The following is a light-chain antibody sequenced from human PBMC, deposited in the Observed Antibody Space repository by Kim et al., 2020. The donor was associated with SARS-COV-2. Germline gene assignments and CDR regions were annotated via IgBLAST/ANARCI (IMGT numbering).Light chain of an antibody. Sequence: ASVGDRVTITCRAHQGISNYLAWYQQKPGKVPKLLIYAASTLQSAVPSRFSVSGSGTDFTLTISSLQPEDGATYYCQKYNSAPQTFGQGTKVDIK. J-gene: IGKJ1*01. V-gene: IGKV1-27*01. CDR2: AAS. CDR3: QKYNSAPQT. CDR1: QGISNY.